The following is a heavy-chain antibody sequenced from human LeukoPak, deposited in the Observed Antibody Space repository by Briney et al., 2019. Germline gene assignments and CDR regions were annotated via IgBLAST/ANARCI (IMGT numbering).Heavy chain of an antibody. CDR1: GFTFSSYN. D-gene: IGHD3-10*01. J-gene: IGHJ6*03. CDR2: ISSSSSYI. Sequence: GGSLRLSCAASGFTFSSYNMNWVRQAPGKGLEWVSSISSSSSYIYYADSVKGRFTISRDNAKKSLYLQMNSLRVEDTAVYYCARSELGYNYYYMDVWGKGTAVTISS. V-gene: IGHV3-21*01. CDR3: ARSELGYNYYYMDV.